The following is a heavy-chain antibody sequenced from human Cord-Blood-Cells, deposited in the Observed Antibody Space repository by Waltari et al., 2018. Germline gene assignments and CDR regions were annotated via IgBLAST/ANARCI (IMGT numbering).Heavy chain of an antibody. J-gene: IGHJ4*02. CDR3: ARGNCSSTSCYSYFDY. CDR1: GYSFTSYW. V-gene: IGHV5-51*01. D-gene: IGHD2-2*02. Sequence: EVQLVQSGAEVKKPGESLKISCKGSGYSFTSYWLGWVRQMPGKGLEWRGSIYPCDSDTRYSPSFQGQVTISADKSSSTAYLQWSSLKASDTAMYYCARGNCSSTSCYSYFDYWGQGTLVTVSS. CDR2: IYPCDSDT.